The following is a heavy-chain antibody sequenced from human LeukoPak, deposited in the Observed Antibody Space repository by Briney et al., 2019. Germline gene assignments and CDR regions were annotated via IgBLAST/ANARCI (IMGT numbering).Heavy chain of an antibody. J-gene: IGHJ4*02. V-gene: IGHV1-18*01. CDR2: ISAYNGNT. CDR1: GYTFNTYG. D-gene: IGHD3-22*01. Sequence: ASVTVSCTASGYTFNTYGFSWVRQAPGQGLEWMGWISAYNGNTNYAQKLQGRVTMTTDTLTSTAYMELRSLRSDDTAVYYCARDDYDRSGSQDYWGQGTLVTVSS. CDR3: ARDDYDRSGSQDY.